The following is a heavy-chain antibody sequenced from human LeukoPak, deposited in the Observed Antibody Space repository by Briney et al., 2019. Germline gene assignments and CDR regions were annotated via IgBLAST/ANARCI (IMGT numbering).Heavy chain of an antibody. CDR2: ISSSGSTI. D-gene: IGHD6-6*01. CDR1: GFTFSDYY. J-gene: IGHJ6*02. V-gene: IGHV3-11*01. Sequence: GGSLRLSCAASGFTFSDYYMSWIRQAPGKGLEWVSYISSSGSTIYYADSVKGRFTISRDNSKNTLYLQMNSLRAEDTAVYYCAKEYAPIAARVYYYGMDVWGQGTTVTVSS. CDR3: AKEYAPIAARVYYYGMDV.